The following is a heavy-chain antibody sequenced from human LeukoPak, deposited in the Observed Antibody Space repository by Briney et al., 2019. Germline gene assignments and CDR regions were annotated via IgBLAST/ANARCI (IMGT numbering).Heavy chain of an antibody. V-gene: IGHV4-59*01. J-gene: IGHJ4*02. Sequence: SETLSLTCTVSGGSISRYYWSWIRQPPGKGLEWIGYIYYSGSTNYNPSLKSRVTISVDTSKNQFSLKLSSVTAADTAVYYCARQRFLYYFDYWGQGTLVTVSS. CDR1: GGSISRYY. D-gene: IGHD3-3*01. CDR2: IYYSGST. CDR3: ARQRFLYYFDY.